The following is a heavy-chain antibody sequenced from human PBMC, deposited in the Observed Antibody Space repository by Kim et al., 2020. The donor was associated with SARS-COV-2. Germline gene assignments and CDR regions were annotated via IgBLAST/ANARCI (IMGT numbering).Heavy chain of an antibody. V-gene: IGHV3-30*04. CDR2: ISYDGSNK. J-gene: IGHJ4*02. D-gene: IGHD3-10*01. CDR3: ASYPDGSGSQRRGY. CDR1: GFTFSSYA. Sequence: GGSLRLSCAASGFTFSSYAMHWVRQAPGKGLEWVAVISYDGSNKYYADSVKGRFTISRDNSKNTLYLQMNSLRAEDTAVYYCASYPDGSGSQRRGYWGQGTLVTVSS.